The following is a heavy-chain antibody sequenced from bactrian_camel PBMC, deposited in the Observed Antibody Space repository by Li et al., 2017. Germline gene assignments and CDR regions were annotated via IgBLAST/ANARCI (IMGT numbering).Heavy chain of an antibody. D-gene: IGHD7*01. V-gene: IGHV3S1*01. Sequence: HVQLVESGGGSVQPGGSLRLQCAASGYALTGNRNWCMGWFRQAPGKEREGVAAIYAASGRTYYADSVAGRFTISRDNAKNTLYLQLNGLKTEDTAMYYCAKDRDVHLDEGGELVRPLPPTQGTQVTVS. CDR2: IYAASGRT. CDR1: GYALTGNRNWC. J-gene: IGHJ4*01.